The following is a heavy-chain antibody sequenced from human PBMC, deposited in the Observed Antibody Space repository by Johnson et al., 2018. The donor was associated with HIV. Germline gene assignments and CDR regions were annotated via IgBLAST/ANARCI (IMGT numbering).Heavy chain of an antibody. CDR2: ISYDGSNK. Sequence: QVQLVESGGGVVQPGRSLRLSCAASGFTFSSYAMHWVRQAPGKGLKWVAVISYDGSNKYYADSVKGRFTISRDNSKNKLYLQMNSLGVEDTAVYYCAKEIRRVDVNDVFDIGGQGTVV. CDR3: AKEIRRVDVNDVFDI. J-gene: IGHJ3*02. V-gene: IGHV3-30-3*02. CDR1: GFTFSSYA. D-gene: IGHD3-10*02.